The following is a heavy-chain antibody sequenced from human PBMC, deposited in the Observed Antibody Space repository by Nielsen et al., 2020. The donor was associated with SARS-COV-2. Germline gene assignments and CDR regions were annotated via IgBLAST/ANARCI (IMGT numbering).Heavy chain of an antibody. CDR1: GGSISSGGYY. V-gene: IGHV4-31*03. CDR3: ARYSGHESKFDY. D-gene: IGHD1-26*01. CDR2: IYYSGST. Sequence: SETLSLTCTVSGGSISSGGYYWSWIRQHPGKGLEWIGYIYYSGSTYYNPSLKSRVTISVDTSKNQFSLKLSSVTAADTAVYYCARYSGHESKFDYWGQGTLVTVSS. J-gene: IGHJ4*02.